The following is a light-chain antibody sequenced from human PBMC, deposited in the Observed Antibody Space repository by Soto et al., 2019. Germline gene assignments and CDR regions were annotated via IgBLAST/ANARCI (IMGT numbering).Light chain of an antibody. Sequence: DIVRTQAAYSLAVSLDEMAPINCKSIHSVLHSSNNKNYLAWYQQKPGQPPKLLIYWASTRGSGVPDRFSGGGSGTDFTLTISSLQAEDVAVYYCHQYYSSPWTFGQGTKVAI. CDR2: WAS. V-gene: IGKV4-1*01. J-gene: IGKJ1*01. CDR1: HSVLHSSNNKNY. CDR3: HQYYSSPWT.